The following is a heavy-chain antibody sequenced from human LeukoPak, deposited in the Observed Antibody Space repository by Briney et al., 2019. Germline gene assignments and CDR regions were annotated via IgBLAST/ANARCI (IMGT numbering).Heavy chain of an antibody. CDR3: TRASRGYSHGFAEY. CDR2: MYFGGSS. V-gene: IGHV4-59*01. Sequence: PSETLSLTCTVSGGSISSYYWSWIRQPPGKGLEWIGYMYFGGSSNYNPSLKSRVTISIDTSTNQLSLNLNSVTAADTAVYYCTRASRGYSHGFAEYWGQGTLVTVSS. CDR1: GGSISSYY. D-gene: IGHD5-18*01. J-gene: IGHJ4*02.